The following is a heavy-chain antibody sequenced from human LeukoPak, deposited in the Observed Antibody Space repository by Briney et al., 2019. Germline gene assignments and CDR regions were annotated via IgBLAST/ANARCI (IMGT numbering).Heavy chain of an antibody. CDR3: ARDGPNIVLMVYALYYYYYGMDV. Sequence: PGGSLRLSSAASGFTFSSYWMSWVRQAPGKGLEWVANIKQDGREKNYVDSVKGRLTISRDNAKNSLYLQMNSLRAEDTAVYYCARDGPNIVLMVYALYYYYYGMDVWGQGTTVTVSS. V-gene: IGHV3-7*01. CDR2: IKQDGREK. CDR1: GFTFSSYW. D-gene: IGHD2-8*01. J-gene: IGHJ6*02.